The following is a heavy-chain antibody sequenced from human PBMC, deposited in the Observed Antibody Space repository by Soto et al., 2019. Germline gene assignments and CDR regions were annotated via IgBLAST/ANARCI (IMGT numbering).Heavy chain of an antibody. V-gene: IGHV3-23*01. CDR2: ISGSDDTT. Sequence: EVQLLESGGGLVQPGGSLRLSCVASGFTFSTYAMSWVRQAPGKGLEWGSGISGSDDTTYYADSVKGRFTVSRDSSKNTLYLQMNSLRAEDTAVYYCAKGVGARRYYFDCWGQGTLVTVSS. D-gene: IGHD1-26*01. J-gene: IGHJ4*02. CDR1: GFTFSTYA. CDR3: AKGVGARRYYFDC.